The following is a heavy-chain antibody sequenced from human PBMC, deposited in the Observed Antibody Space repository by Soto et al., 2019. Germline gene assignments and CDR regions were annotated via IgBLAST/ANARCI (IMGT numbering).Heavy chain of an antibody. Sequence: QVQLVQSGGGVVQPGRSLRLSCAASGFSFTSYGMHWIRQAPGKGLEWVALISSDGTDTYYADSVKGRFTISRDNSKNTLYLQMSSLRAEDTAVYYCAKDRRGGYNWSDYWGQGTLVAVSS. CDR2: ISSDGTDT. CDR3: AKDRRGGYNWSDY. V-gene: IGHV3-30*18. CDR1: GFSFTSYG. D-gene: IGHD5-12*01. J-gene: IGHJ4*02.